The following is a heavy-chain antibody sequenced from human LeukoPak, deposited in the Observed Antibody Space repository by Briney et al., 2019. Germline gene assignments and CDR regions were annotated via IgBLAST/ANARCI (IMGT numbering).Heavy chain of an antibody. V-gene: IGHV3-30*04. J-gene: IGHJ5*02. CDR1: GFTFSYFA. CDR3: ARDGIYSGSGTDWFDP. Sequence: GGSLRLSCAASGFTFSYFAMHWVRQAPGKGLEWVALISYGGSNKLYADSVKGRFIISRDNLKNTLYLQMNSLRTDDTAVYYCARDGIYSGSGTDWFDPWGQGTLVTVSS. CDR2: ISYGGSNK. D-gene: IGHD3-10*01.